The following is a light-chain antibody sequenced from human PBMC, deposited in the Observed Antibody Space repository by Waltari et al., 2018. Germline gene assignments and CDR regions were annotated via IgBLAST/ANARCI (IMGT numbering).Light chain of an antibody. CDR1: QSISSY. CDR2: AAS. Sequence: DIQMTQSPSSLSASVGVRVDITCRASQSISSYLNWYQQKPGKAPKLLIYAASSLQSGVPSRFSDSGSGTDFTLTISSLQPEDFATYYCQQSYSTPLFGPGTKVDIK. J-gene: IGKJ3*01. V-gene: IGKV1-39*01. CDR3: QQSYSTPL.